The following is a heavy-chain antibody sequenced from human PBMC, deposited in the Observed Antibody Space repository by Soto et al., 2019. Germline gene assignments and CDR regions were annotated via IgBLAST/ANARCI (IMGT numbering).Heavy chain of an antibody. Sequence: ASVKVSCKASGYTFTSYGISWVRQAPGQGLEWMGWISAYNGNTNYAQKLQGRVTMTTDTSTSTAYMELRSLRSDDTAVYYCARGFRYSSSWGLLPAHFDYWGQGTLVTVSS. CDR2: ISAYNGNT. CDR1: GYTFTSYG. J-gene: IGHJ4*02. CDR3: ARGFRYSSSWGLLPAHFDY. D-gene: IGHD6-13*01. V-gene: IGHV1-18*01.